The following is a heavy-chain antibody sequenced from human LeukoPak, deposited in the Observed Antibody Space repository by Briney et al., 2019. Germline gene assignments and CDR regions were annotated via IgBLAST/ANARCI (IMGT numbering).Heavy chain of an antibody. D-gene: IGHD1-26*01. CDR3: ARDRELANNWFDP. V-gene: IGHV4-4*07. Sequence: SETLSLTCTVSGGSISSYYWSWIRQPAGKGLEWIGRIYTSGSTNYNPSLKSRVTMSVDTSKNQFSLQLNSVTPEDTAVYYCARDRELANNWFDPWGQGTLVTVSS. CDR1: GGSISSYY. CDR2: IYTSGST. J-gene: IGHJ5*02.